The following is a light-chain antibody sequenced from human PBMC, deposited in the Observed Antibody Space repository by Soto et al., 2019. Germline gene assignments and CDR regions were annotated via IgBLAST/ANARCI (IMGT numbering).Light chain of an antibody. CDR2: DAS. Sequence: EIVMTQSPATLSVTPGERAALSCRARQSVSSNLAWYQQKPGQAPRLLIYDASNRATGIPARFSGSGSGTDFTLTISSLEPEDFAVYYCQQRSNWPRTFGQGTKVDIK. V-gene: IGKV3-11*01. CDR1: QSVSSN. CDR3: QQRSNWPRT. J-gene: IGKJ1*01.